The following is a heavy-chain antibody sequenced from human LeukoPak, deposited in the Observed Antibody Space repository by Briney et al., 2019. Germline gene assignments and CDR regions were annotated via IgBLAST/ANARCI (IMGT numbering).Heavy chain of an antibody. Sequence: SETLSLTCSVSGYSISSGYYWGWIRQAPGKGLERIGNLYHSGSTYYNPSLKSRVSISVDTSKNQFSLNLSSVTAADTAVYYCARCRYFARNYYYYYMDVWGKGTTVTISS. CDR1: GYSISSGYY. D-gene: IGHD3-9*01. CDR3: ARCRYFARNYYYYYMDV. V-gene: IGHV4-38-2*02. CDR2: LYHSGST. J-gene: IGHJ6*03.